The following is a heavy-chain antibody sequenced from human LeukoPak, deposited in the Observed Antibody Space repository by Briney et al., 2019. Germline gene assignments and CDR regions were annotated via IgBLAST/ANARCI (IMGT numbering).Heavy chain of an antibody. CDR3: ATDSLRQLLRPGFLDS. Sequence: GGSVKVSCKASGYTFTSYYMHWVRQAAGQGLEWVGIINPSGGSTSDAQKFQGRVTMTRDTSTSTVYMELSSLRSEDTGVHYPATDSLRQLLRPGFLDSWGQGTLVTVSS. CDR2: INPSGGST. J-gene: IGHJ4*02. CDR1: GYTFTSYY. D-gene: IGHD1-26*01. V-gene: IGHV1-46*01.